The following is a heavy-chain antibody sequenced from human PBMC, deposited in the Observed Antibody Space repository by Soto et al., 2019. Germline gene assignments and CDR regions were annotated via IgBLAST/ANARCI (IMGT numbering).Heavy chain of an antibody. J-gene: IGHJ4*02. V-gene: IGHV6-1*01. D-gene: IGHD6-19*01. CDR1: GVSVSSNSAA. CDR3: ARGRVAVAGTDSYYFDY. Sequence: SQTLSLTCAISGVSVSSNSAAWNWIRQSPSRGLEWLGRTYYRSKWYNDYAVSVKSRITINPDTTKNQFSLQLNSVTPEDTAVYYCARGRVAVAGTDSYYFDYWGQGTLVTVSS. CDR2: TYYRSKWYN.